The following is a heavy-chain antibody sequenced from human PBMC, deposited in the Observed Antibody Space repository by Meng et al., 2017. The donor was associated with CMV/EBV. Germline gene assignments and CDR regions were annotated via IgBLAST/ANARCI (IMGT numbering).Heavy chain of an antibody. D-gene: IGHD6-13*01. CDR3: ARDGGLIAAAGTFDY. V-gene: IGHV3-7*01. J-gene: IGHJ4*02. CDR2: IKQDGSEK. CDR1: GFTFSSYW. Sequence: GESLKISCAASGFTFSSYWMSWVRQAPGKGLEWVANIKQDGSEKYYVDSVKGRLTISRDNAKDSLYLQMNSLRAEDTAVYYCARDGGLIAAAGTFDYWGQGTLVTVSS.